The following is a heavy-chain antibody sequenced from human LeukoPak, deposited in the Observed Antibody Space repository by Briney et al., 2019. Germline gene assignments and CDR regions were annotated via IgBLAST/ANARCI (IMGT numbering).Heavy chain of an antibody. CDR3: ARGYILTGYHDY. D-gene: IGHD3-9*01. V-gene: IGHV3-74*01. CDR2: INSDGSST. J-gene: IGHJ4*02. CDR1: GFTFSSYW. Sequence: AGGSLRLSCAASGFTFSSYWMHWVRQAPGKGLVWVSRINSDGSSTSYADSVKGRFTISRDNAKNTLYLQMNSLRAEDTAVYYCARGYILTGYHDYWGQGTLVTVSS.